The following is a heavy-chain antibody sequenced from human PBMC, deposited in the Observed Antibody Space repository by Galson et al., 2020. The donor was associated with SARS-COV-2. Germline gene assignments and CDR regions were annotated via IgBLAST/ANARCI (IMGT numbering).Heavy chain of an antibody. J-gene: IGHJ4*02. Sequence: GESLKISCAASGFIFSSYAMSWVRQAPGKGLEWVSAISGSGSSKYYADSVKGRFTISRDKSKNTLYLQMNNLRAEDTAVYYCAKDLGYGSGSYYYYFDYWGQGTLITVSS. CDR2: ISGSGSSK. CDR1: GFIFSSYA. V-gene: IGHV3-23*01. D-gene: IGHD3-10*01. CDR3: AKDLGYGSGSYYYYFDY.